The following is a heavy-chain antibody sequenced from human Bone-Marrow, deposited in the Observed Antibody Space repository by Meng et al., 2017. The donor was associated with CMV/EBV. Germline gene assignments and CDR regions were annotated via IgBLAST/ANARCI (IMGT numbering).Heavy chain of an antibody. CDR3: ARDLGDSSGYYYGFDY. CDR1: GYTFTSYY. CDR2: INLSGGST. D-gene: IGHD3-22*01. J-gene: IGHJ4*02. V-gene: IGHV1-46*01. Sequence: ASVKVSCKASGYTFTSYYMHWVRQAPGQGLEWMGIINLSGGSTSYAQKFQGRVTMTRDTSTSTVYMELSSLRSEDTAVYYCARDLGDSSGYYYGFDYWGQGTLVTVSS.